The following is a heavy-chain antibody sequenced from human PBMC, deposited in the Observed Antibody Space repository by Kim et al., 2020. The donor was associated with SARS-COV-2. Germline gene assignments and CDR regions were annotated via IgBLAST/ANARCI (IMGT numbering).Heavy chain of an antibody. CDR3: TKGAVLVAATFDY. J-gene: IGHJ4*01. D-gene: IGHD2-15*01. Sequence: NPSLTSRVTISVDTSKNQFSLKLSSVTAAETAVYYCTKGAVLVAATFDYWGQGTLVTVSS. V-gene: IGHV4-39*01.